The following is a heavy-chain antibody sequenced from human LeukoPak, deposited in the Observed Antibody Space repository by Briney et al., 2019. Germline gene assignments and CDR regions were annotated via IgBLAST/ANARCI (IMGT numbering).Heavy chain of an antibody. D-gene: IGHD2-2*02. J-gene: IGHJ6*02. CDR2: INPKTGDT. Sequence: ASVKVSCKASGYTFTGYYMYWVRQAPGQGLEWMGWINPKTGDTKYAQKFQGRVTMTRDTSISTAYLELSRLTSDDTAVYYCARGLLYSHMDVWGQGTTVTVSS. CDR1: GYTFTGYY. V-gene: IGHV1-2*02. CDR3: ARGLLYSHMDV.